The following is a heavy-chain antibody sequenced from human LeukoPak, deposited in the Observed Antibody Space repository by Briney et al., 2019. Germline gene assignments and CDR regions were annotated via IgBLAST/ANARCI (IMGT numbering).Heavy chain of an antibody. CDR3: ASVRRGFGESSKYYSYYYMDV. J-gene: IGHJ6*03. CDR1: GGSISSSNY. Sequence: TSETLSLTCTVSGGSISSSNYWGWIRQPPGKGLEWIGSIDYSGNTYHNPPLKSRVTISIDTSKNQLSLKLSAVTAADTAVYYCASVRRGFGESSKYYSYYYMDVWGNGTTVPIS. D-gene: IGHD3-10*01. V-gene: IGHV4-39*01. CDR2: IDYSGNT.